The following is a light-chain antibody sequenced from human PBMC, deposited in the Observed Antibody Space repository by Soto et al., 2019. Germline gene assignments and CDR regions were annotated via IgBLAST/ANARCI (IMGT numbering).Light chain of an antibody. CDR2: LNSDGSH. V-gene: IGLV4-69*01. CDR1: SGHSSYA. CDR3: QTWGTGIHYV. Sequence: QPVLTQSPSASASLGASVKLTCTLSSGHSSYAIAWHQQQPEKGPRYLMKLNSDGSHSKGDGIPDRFSGSSSGAERYLTISSLQSGDEADYYCQTWGTGIHYVFGTGTKLTVL. J-gene: IGLJ1*01.